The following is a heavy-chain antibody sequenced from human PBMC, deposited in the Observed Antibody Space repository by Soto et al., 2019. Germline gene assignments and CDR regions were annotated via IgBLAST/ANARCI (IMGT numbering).Heavy chain of an antibody. CDR1: GYIFINYG. CDR3: ARDEVPEANWLDP. CDR2: ISGYNGNT. J-gene: IGHJ5*02. Sequence: ASVKVACKASGYIFINYGITWVRQAPGQGLEWMGWISGYNGNTNHAQKFQGRVTMTTDTSTSTAYMELRSLGFDDTAVYSCARDEVPEANWLDPWGQGTLVTVSS. V-gene: IGHV1-18*01. D-gene: IGHD2-2*01.